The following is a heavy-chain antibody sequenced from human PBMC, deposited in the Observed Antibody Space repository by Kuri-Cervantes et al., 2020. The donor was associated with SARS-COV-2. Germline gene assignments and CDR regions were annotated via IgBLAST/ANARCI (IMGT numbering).Heavy chain of an antibody. D-gene: IGHD6-6*01. CDR3: ARNGEIISSSSYFDY. J-gene: IGHJ4*02. CDR2: IYYSGTT. V-gene: IGHV4-39*07. CDR1: GGSISSGGYY. Sequence: SETLSLTCTVSGGSISSGGYYWSWIRQPPGKGLEWIGTIYYSGTTYYKPSLKSRVTISVDTSKNQFSLKLYSVAAADTAIYYCARNGEIISSSSYFDYWGRGTLVTVSS.